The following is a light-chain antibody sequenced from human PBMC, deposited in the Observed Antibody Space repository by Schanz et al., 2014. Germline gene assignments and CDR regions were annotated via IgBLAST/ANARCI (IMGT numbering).Light chain of an antibody. CDR2: EAT. CDR1: SSDVGSYDL. CDR3: CSYAGSYGV. J-gene: IGLJ2*01. V-gene: IGLV2-23*01. Sequence: QSVLTQPASVSGSPGQSTTISCIGTSSDVGSYDLVSWYQHHPGKAPKIIIFEATERPSGVSNRFSGSKSGNTASLTISGLQAEDEADYYCCSYAGSYGVFGGGTKLTVL.